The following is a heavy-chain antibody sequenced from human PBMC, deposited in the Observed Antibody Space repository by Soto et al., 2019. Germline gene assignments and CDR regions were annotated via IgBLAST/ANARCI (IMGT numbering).Heavy chain of an antibody. J-gene: IGHJ6*02. V-gene: IGHV4-59*01. CDR3: ARDRVDSSGYYYYYGMDV. D-gene: IGHD3-22*01. Sequence: PSETLSLTCTVSGGSISGYYLSWIRQPPGKGLEWIGYIYYSGSTNYNPSLKSRVTISVDTSKNQFSLKLSSVTAADTAVYYCARDRVDSSGYYYYYGMDVWGQGTTVTVSS. CDR2: IYYSGST. CDR1: GGSISGYY.